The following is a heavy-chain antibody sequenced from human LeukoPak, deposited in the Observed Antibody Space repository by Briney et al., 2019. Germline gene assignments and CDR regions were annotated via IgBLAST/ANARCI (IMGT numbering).Heavy chain of an antibody. CDR1: QFTFSYYA. Sequence: PGGSLRLSCSASQFTFSYYAMTWVRQAPGKGLEWVSGISSSGDYTYYTDSVKGRFTISRDNSQNTLYLQLDSLRVEDTAMYYCAKEIYAYGSRGFDYWGQGSLVTVSS. CDR3: AKEIYAYGSRGFDY. D-gene: IGHD3-10*01. J-gene: IGHJ4*02. CDR2: ISSSGDYT. V-gene: IGHV3-23*01.